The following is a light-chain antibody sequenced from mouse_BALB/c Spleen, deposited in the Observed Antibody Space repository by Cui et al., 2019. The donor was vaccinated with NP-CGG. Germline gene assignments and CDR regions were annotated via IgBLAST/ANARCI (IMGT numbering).Light chain of an antibody. CDR3: VLWYSNHWV. CDR1: TGAVTTSNY. CDR2: GTN. V-gene: IGLV1*01. J-gene: IGLJ1*01. Sequence: QAGVTQESARTTSPGETVTLTCRSSTGAVTTSNYANWVQEKPDHLFTGLIGGTNNRAPGVPARFSGSLIGDKAALTITGAQTEDEAIYFCVLWYSNHWVFGGGTKLTVL.